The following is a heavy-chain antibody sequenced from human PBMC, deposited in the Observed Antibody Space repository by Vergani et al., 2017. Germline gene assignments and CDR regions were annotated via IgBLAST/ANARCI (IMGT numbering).Heavy chain of an antibody. V-gene: IGHV3-20*04. CDR1: GFTFDDYG. CDR3: ARWSYSSSWYGSYYYYMDV. D-gene: IGHD6-13*01. Sequence: EVQLVESGGGVVRPGGSLRLSCAASGFTFDDYGMSWVRQAPGKGLEWVSGINWNGGSTGYADSVKGRFTISRDNAKNSLYLQMNSLRAEDTALYYCARWSYSSSWYGSYYYYMDVWGKGTSVTVSS. J-gene: IGHJ6*03. CDR2: INWNGGST.